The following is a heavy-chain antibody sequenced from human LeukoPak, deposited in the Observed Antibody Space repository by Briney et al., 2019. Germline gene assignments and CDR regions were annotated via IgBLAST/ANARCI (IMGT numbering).Heavy chain of an antibody. Sequence: SETLSLTCMDSVGSLSPYYWSWIRQPPGKGLEWVGYIYYSGSTNYNPPLKSRVTISVDTSKNHYSLRLSYVNAADTAVYYCARSRGYCSSTSCSLVFGYWGQGTLVTVSS. CDR1: VGSLSPYY. CDR3: ARSRGYCSSTSCSLVFGY. CDR2: IYYSGST. J-gene: IGHJ4*02. D-gene: IGHD2-2*01. V-gene: IGHV4-59*01.